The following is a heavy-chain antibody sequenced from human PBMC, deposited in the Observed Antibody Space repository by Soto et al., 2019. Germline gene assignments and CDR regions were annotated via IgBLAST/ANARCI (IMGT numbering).Heavy chain of an antibody. J-gene: IGHJ5*02. Sequence: SETLSLTCTVSGGSISSYYWSWIRQPPGKGLEWIGYIYYSGSTNYNPSLKSRVTISVDTSKNQFSLKLSSVTAADTAVYYCARGVLRYFDWSQRSWFDPWGQGTLVTV. CDR3: ARGVLRYFDWSQRSWFDP. D-gene: IGHD3-9*01. V-gene: IGHV4-59*01. CDR2: IYYSGST. CDR1: GGSISSYY.